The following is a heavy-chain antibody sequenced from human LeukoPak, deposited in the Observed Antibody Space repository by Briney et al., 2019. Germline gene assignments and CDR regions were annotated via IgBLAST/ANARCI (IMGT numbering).Heavy chain of an antibody. V-gene: IGHV1-46*01. CDR3: ARDSIPSSGWHKYYFDY. J-gene: IGHJ4*02. Sequence: ASVKVSCKASGYTFTSYYMHWVRQPPGQGLEWMGIINPSGGSTSNAQKFQGRVTMTRDKSTCTVYMELSSLRSEDTAVYYCARDSIPSSGWHKYYFDYWGQGTLVTVSS. CDR1: GYTFTSYY. D-gene: IGHD6-19*01. CDR2: INPSGGST.